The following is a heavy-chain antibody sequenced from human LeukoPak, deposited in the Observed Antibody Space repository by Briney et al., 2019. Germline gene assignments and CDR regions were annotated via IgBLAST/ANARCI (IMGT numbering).Heavy chain of an antibody. Sequence: SVKVSCKAFGGSFSSEAISWVRQAPGQGLEWMGGIIPIFGTANYAQKFQGRVTITTDESTSTAYMEVSRLRSEDTAVYYCGRKAGDCGGGSCYSIDYWGQGTLVTVSS. J-gene: IGHJ4*02. CDR1: GGSFSSEA. V-gene: IGHV1-69*05. CDR3: GRKAGDCGGGSCYSIDY. D-gene: IGHD2-15*01. CDR2: IIPIFGTA.